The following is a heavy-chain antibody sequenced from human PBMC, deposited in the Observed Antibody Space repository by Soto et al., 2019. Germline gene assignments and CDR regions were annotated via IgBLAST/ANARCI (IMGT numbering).Heavy chain of an antibody. Sequence: QVQLVQSGAEVKKPGASVKVSCKASGYTFTGYYMHWVRQAPGQGLEWMGWINPNSGGTNYAQKFQGWVTMTRDTSISTAYMELSRLRSDDTAVYYCARDLTAAAGTFYYYGMGVWGQGTTVTVSS. D-gene: IGHD6-13*01. CDR2: INPNSGGT. V-gene: IGHV1-2*04. CDR3: ARDLTAAAGTFYYYGMGV. J-gene: IGHJ6*02. CDR1: GYTFTGYY.